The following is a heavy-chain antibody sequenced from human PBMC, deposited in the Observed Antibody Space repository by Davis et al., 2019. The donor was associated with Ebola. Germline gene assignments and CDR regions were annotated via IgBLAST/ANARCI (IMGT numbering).Heavy chain of an antibody. Sequence: PGGSLRLSCAASGFTFSTYEMNWVRQAPGKGLEWVSYISTSGDIKYYADSVKGRFTISRDNAKNSLYLQLNSLRDEDTAVYYCARGPGGDYGGWFDPWGQGTLVTVSS. D-gene: IGHD4-17*01. CDR1: GFTFSTYE. CDR2: ISTSGDIK. J-gene: IGHJ5*02. CDR3: ARGPGGDYGGWFDP. V-gene: IGHV3-48*03.